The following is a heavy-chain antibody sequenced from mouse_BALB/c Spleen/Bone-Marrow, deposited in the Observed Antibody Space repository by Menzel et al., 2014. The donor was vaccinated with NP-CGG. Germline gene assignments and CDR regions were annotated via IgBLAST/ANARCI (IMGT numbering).Heavy chain of an antibody. CDR1: GFSLXSYG. D-gene: IGHD2-3*01. V-gene: IGHV2-9*02. Sequence: QVQLQQPGPGLVAPSQSLSITCTVSGFSLXSYGVHWVRQPPGKGLEWLGVIWAGGSTNYNSALMSRLSISKDNSKSQVFLKMNSLQTDDTAMYYCVREDGHLHYYSMDYWGQGTSVTVSS. J-gene: IGHJ4*01. CDR3: VREDGHLHYYSMDY. CDR2: IWAGGST.